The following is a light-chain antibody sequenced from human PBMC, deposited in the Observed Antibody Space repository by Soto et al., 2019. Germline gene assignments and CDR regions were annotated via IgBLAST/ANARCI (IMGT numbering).Light chain of an antibody. J-gene: IGKJ1*01. CDR2: GAS. V-gene: IGKV3-15*01. CDR3: QQYNNWPPRAWT. CDR1: QSVSSN. Sequence: EIVMTQSPATLSVSPGERATLSCRASQSVSSNLAWYQQKPGQAPRLLIYGASTRATGISARFSGSGSGTEFTLTINSLQSEDFVVYYCQQYNNWPPRAWTFGQGTKVEI.